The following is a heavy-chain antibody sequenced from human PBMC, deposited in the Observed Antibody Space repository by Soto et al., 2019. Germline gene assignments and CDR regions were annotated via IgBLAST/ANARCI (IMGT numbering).Heavy chain of an antibody. D-gene: IGHD3-10*01. V-gene: IGHV3-30*03. Sequence: QVQLVASGGGVVQPGRSLSLSCAASGFTLSGHGLHWVRQAPGKGLEWVAVVTHDGTERHYPDSVKGRFTITRDISKNTFDLQMNSLRVEDTAMYYCAREKNSGYYRTVDYWGQGTLVTVSS. CDR3: AREKNSGYYRTVDY. CDR2: VTHDGTER. J-gene: IGHJ4*02. CDR1: GFTLSGHG.